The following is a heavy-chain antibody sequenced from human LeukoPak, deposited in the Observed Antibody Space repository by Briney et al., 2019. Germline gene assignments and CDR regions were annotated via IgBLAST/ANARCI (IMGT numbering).Heavy chain of an antibody. J-gene: IGHJ1*01. CDR1: GGSISSGDYY. CDR2: IYYSGST. CDR3: ARSDYYPSAEYFQH. Sequence: SETLSLTCTVSGGSISSGDYYWSWIRQPPGKGLEWIGYIYYSGSTSYNPSLKSRLTISVDASKNQFSLKLSSVTAADTAVYYCARSDYYPSAEYFQHWGQGTLVTVSS. D-gene: IGHD3-10*01. V-gene: IGHV4-30-4*01.